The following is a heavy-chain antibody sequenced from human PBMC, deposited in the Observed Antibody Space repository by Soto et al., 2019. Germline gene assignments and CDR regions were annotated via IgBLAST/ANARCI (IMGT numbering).Heavy chain of an antibody. CDR1: GGTFSSYA. J-gene: IGHJ6*02. CDR2: IIPIFGTA. D-gene: IGHD3-10*01. CDR3: ARQGPAYGSGSSVYYYYGMDV. V-gene: IGHV1-69*12. Sequence: VQLMLSGAEVKKPGSSVKVSCKASGGTFSSYAISWVRQAPGQGLEWMVGIIPIFGTANYAQKFQGRVTITADESTSTAYMELSSLRSEDTAVYYCARQGPAYGSGSSVYYYYGMDVWGQGTTVTVSS.